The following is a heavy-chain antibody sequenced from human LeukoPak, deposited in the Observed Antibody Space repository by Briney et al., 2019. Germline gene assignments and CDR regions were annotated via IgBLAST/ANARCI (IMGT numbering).Heavy chain of an antibody. CDR1: GFTFSTYA. D-gene: IGHD4/OR15-4a*01. V-gene: IGHV3-30*04. CDR2: ISNDGSNK. Sequence: PGGSLRLSCAASGFTFSTYAMHWVRQAPGTGLEWVAVISNDGSNKYYADSVRGRFTISRDNSKNTLYLQMNSLRADDTAVYYCAEGLTEESLFDYWGQGTLVTVSP. CDR3: AEGLTEESLFDY. J-gene: IGHJ4*02.